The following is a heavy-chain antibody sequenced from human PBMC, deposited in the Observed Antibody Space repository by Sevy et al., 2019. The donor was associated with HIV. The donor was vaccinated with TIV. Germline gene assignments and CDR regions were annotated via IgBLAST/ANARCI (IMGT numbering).Heavy chain of an antibody. CDR1: GFTFSNYA. CDR2: IWSDGAYQ. V-gene: IGHV3-33*01. J-gene: IGHJ4*02. D-gene: IGHD3-22*01. Sequence: GGSLRLSCAATGFTFSNYAMHWVRQAPGKGLEWVAIIWSDGAYQYHGDSVKGRFTISRDNSKNTLYLQMNNVRVEDTALYYCARGGYYYDNAAYYALDSWGQGTLVTFSS. CDR3: ARGGYYYDNAAYYALDS.